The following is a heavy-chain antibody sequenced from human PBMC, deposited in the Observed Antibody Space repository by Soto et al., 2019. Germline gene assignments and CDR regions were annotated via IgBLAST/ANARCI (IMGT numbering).Heavy chain of an antibody. CDR3: ARGLLAYCGGDCALFDS. CDR1: AASVSSGNYY. D-gene: IGHD2-21*02. J-gene: IGHJ4*02. CDR2: ISYSGST. V-gene: IGHV4-61*01. Sequence: SVTLSLTCTVSAASVSSGNYYWSCIRQPPGKGLECIGYISYSGSTNYNPSLKSRVTISIDTSKNQFSLKVNSVTAADTAVYYCARGLLAYCGGDCALFDSWGQGIMVTVS.